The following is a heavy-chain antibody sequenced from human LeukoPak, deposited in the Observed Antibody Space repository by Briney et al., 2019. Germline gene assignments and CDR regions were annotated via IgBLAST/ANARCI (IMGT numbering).Heavy chain of an antibody. D-gene: IGHD4-17*01. V-gene: IGHV1-2*02. J-gene: IGHJ4*02. CDR3: AKDRHDDYGDYAYFDY. Sequence: ASVKVSCKASGYTFTGYYMHWVRQAPGQGLEWMGWINPNSGGTNYAQKFQGRVTMTRDTSISTAYMELSRLRSDDTAVYYCAKDRHDDYGDYAYFDYWGQGTLVTVSS. CDR2: INPNSGGT. CDR1: GYTFTGYY.